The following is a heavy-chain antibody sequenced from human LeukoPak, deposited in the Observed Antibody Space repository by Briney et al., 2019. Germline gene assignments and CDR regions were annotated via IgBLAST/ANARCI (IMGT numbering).Heavy chain of an antibody. J-gene: IGHJ5*02. V-gene: IGHV4-39*01. CDR2: IYSSGTT. Sequence: SETLSLTCAVSGGSISSNSYYWGWIRQPPGKGLEWIGIIYSSGTTYYKSSLKSRVTISIDPSKNQFSLSLSSVTAADTAVYYCARGLIDYDFWSGYQGWFDPWGQGTLVTVSS. D-gene: IGHD3-3*01. CDR3: ARGLIDYDFWSGYQGWFDP. CDR1: GGSISSNSYY.